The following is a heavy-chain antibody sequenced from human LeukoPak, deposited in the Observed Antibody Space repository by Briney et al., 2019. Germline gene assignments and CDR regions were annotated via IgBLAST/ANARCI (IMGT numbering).Heavy chain of an antibody. CDR2: INANTGNP. CDR3: ARQGTWIQLWLPFDM. D-gene: IGHD5-18*01. J-gene: IGHJ3*02. CDR1: GYTFTSYA. Sequence: GASVKVSCKASGYTFTSYAMNWVRQAPGQGLEWMGWINANTGNPTYAQGFTGRFVFSLDVSVSTAYLQISSLKAEDTAVYYCARQGTWIQLWLPFDMWGQGTMVTVSS. V-gene: IGHV7-4-1*02.